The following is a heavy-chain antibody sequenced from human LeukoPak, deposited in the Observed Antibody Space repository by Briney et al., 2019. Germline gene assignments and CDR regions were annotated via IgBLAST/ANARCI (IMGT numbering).Heavy chain of an antibody. V-gene: IGHV3-20*04. Sequence: GGSLRLSCAASGFTFDDYGMSWVRQAPGKGLEWVSGINWNGGSTGYADSVKGRFTISRDNAKNSLYLQMNSLRAEDTALYYCARVYGYSGYEQGKLVGAFDIRGQGAMVTVSS. CDR1: GFTFDDYG. CDR3: ARVYGYSGYEQGKLVGAFDI. D-gene: IGHD5-12*01. J-gene: IGHJ3*02. CDR2: INWNGGST.